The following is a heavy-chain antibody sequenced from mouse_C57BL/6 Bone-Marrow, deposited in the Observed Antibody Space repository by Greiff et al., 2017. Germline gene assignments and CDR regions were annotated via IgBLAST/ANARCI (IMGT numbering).Heavy chain of an antibody. J-gene: IGHJ2*01. CDR3: ARDRVYYFDY. CDR1: GYTFTSSG. D-gene: IGHD3-2*01. CDR2: IYPRSGNT. Sequence: QVQLQQSGAELARPGASVKLSCKASGYTFTSSGISWVKQRTGQGLEWIGEIYPRSGNTYYNEKFKGKATLTADKSSSTAYMELRSLTSEDSAVYFCARDRVYYFDYWGQGTTLTVSS. V-gene: IGHV1-81*01.